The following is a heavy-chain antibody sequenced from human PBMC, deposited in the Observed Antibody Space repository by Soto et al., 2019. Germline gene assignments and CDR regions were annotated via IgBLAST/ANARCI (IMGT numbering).Heavy chain of an antibody. V-gene: IGHV1-69*05. CDR2: IIPMFETV. CDR1: GGTFRNYA. CDR3: ARGWDYYFGMDV. Sequence: SVKVSCKASGGTFRNYAISWVRQAPGQGLEWMGGIIPMFETVNYQQRFQGRVTITTDESTTTAYMELSSLRSDDTAVYYGARGWDYYFGMDVWGQGTTVTVSS. J-gene: IGHJ6*02. D-gene: IGHD1-26*01.